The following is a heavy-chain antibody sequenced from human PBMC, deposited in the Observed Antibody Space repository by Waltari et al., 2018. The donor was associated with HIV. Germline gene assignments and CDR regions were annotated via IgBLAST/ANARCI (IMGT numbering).Heavy chain of an antibody. CDR3: ARAVGLAAHDFYYGMDV. D-gene: IGHD6-6*01. CDR1: GGTFSSYA. Sequence: QVQLVQSGAEVKKPGSSVKVSCKASGGTFSSYAISWVRQAPGQGLEWMGGIISIFGTANYAQKFQGRVTITADESTSTAYMELSSLRSEDTAVYYCARAVGLAAHDFYYGMDVWGQGTTVTVSS. V-gene: IGHV1-69*01. CDR2: IISIFGTA. J-gene: IGHJ6*02.